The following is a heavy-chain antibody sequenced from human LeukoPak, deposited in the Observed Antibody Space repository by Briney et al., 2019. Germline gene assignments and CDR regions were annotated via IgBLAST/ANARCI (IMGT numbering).Heavy chain of an antibody. Sequence: SETLSLTCSASGGSISSFYWSWIRQPPGEGLEWIGYIYYTGSTNYDPSLKSRATISVDTSKNQFSLKLSSVTAADTAVYYCARGDGYNLVYWGQGTLVSVSS. D-gene: IGHD5-24*01. CDR2: IYYTGST. CDR1: GGSISSFY. V-gene: IGHV4-59*08. CDR3: ARGDGYNLVY. J-gene: IGHJ4*02.